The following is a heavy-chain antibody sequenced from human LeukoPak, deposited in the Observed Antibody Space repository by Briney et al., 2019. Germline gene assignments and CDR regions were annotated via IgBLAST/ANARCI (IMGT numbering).Heavy chain of an antibody. Sequence: APVKVSCKASGYTFTSYGISWVRQAPGQGLEWMGWISAYNGNTNYAQKLQGRVTMTTDTSTSTAYMELRSLRSDDTAVYYCARDLCSGGSCYSAWFDPWGQGTLVTVSS. D-gene: IGHD2-15*01. CDR2: ISAYNGNT. V-gene: IGHV1-18*04. J-gene: IGHJ5*02. CDR3: ARDLCSGGSCYSAWFDP. CDR1: GYTFTSYG.